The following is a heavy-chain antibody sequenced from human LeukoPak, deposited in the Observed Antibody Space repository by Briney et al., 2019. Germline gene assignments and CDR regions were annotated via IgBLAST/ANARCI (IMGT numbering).Heavy chain of an antibody. D-gene: IGHD5-24*01. Sequence: SVTVSCKASGGTFSSYAISWVRQAPGQGLEWMGGIIPILGTANYAQKFQGRVTITTDESTSTAYMELSSLRSEDTAVYYCASHPRDGYSFDYWGQGTLVTVSS. V-gene: IGHV1-69*05. CDR2: IIPILGTA. J-gene: IGHJ4*02. CDR1: GGTFSSYA. CDR3: ASHPRDGYSFDY.